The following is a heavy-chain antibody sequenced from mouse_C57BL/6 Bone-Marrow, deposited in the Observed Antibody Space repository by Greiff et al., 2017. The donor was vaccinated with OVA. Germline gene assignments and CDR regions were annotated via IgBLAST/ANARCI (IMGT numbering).Heavy chain of an antibody. D-gene: IGHD1-1*01. CDR1: GYTFTSYW. V-gene: IGHV1-72*01. CDR2: IDPNSGGT. CDR3: ASPYYYGSSYFWYFDV. J-gene: IGHJ1*03. Sequence: VKPGASVKLSCKASGYTFTSYWMHWVKQRPGRGLEWIGRIDPNSGGTKYNEKFKSKATLTVDKPSSTAYMQLSSLTSEDSAVYYCASPYYYGSSYFWYFDVWGTGTTVTVSS.